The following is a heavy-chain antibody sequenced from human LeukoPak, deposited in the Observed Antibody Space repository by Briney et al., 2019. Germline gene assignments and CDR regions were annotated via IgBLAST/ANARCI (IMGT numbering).Heavy chain of an antibody. J-gene: IGHJ6*03. V-gene: IGHV3-21*01. Sequence: GGSLRLSCAASGFTFGRYSMNWVRQAPGKGLEWVSSISSSSSYIYYADSVKGRFTISRDNAKNSLYLQMNSLRAEDTAVYYCARDMYSSSWYEVYYYYYMDVWGKGTAVIISS. CDR2: ISSSSSYI. CDR1: GFTFGRYS. CDR3: ARDMYSSSWYEVYYYYYMDV. D-gene: IGHD6-13*01.